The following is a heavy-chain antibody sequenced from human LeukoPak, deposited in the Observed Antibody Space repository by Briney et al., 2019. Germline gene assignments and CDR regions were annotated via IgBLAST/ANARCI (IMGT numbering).Heavy chain of an antibody. D-gene: IGHD6-13*01. CDR3: VSTGSVLDY. CDR1: GFSFSSYA. Sequence: GRSLRLSCTASGFSFSSYAMHWVRQAPGKGLEWVANINQDGSDKYYAASVKGRFTISRDNAQNSLYLQMNSLRAEDTAVYYCVSTGSVLDYWGQGTLVTVSS. J-gene: IGHJ4*02. CDR2: INQDGSDK. V-gene: IGHV3-7*01.